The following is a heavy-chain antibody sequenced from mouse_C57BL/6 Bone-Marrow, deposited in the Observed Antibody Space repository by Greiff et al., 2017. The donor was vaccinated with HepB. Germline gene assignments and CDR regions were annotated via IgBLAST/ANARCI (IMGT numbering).Heavy chain of an antibody. Sequence: QVQLKESGAELVKPGASVKLSCKASGYTFTSYWMHWVKQRPGQGLEWIGMIHPNSGSTNYNEKFKSKATLTVDKSSSTAYMQLSSLTSEDSAVYYCARNYDYGAWFAYWGQGTLVTVSA. CDR1: GYTFTSYW. V-gene: IGHV1-64*01. J-gene: IGHJ3*01. CDR3: ARNYDYGAWFAY. D-gene: IGHD2-4*01. CDR2: IHPNSGST.